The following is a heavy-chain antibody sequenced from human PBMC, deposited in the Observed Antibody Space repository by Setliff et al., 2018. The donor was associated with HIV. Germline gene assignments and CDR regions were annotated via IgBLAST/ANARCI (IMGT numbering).Heavy chain of an antibody. CDR3: ARVLPYNSALDN. V-gene: IGHV3-74*01. CDR2: IKSDGSVI. CDR1: GLNFNNYW. J-gene: IGHJ4*02. D-gene: IGHD6-25*01. Sequence: GGSLRLSCAGSGLNFNNYWMHWVRQAPGRGLVWVSHIKSDGSVIQYADSVKGRFTLSRDTSKNTMYLQMNSLRREDTAVYYCARVLPYNSALDNWGQGTLVTVSS.